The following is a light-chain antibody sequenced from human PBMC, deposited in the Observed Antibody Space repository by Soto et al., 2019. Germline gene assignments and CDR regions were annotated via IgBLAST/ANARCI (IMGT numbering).Light chain of an antibody. CDR1: SSDVGAYNY. CDR3: SSYGSSSTPV. J-gene: IGLJ2*01. Sequence: QSALTQPASVSGSPGQSITISCTGTSSDVGAYNYVSWYQQHPGKAPKLMIYEVSTRPSGVSNRFSGSKSGNTASLTISGLQAEDEADYYCSSYGSSSTPVFGGGTKLTVL. V-gene: IGLV2-14*01. CDR2: EVS.